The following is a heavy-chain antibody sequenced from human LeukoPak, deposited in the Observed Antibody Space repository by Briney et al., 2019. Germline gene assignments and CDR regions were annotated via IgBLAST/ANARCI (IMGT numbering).Heavy chain of an antibody. CDR3: ARDGKLILTPAEVNYYYYGMDV. D-gene: IGHD3-9*01. CDR1: GYTFTSYG. Sequence: ASVKVSCKASGYTFTSYGISWVRQAPGQGLEWMGWISAYNGNTNYAQKLQGRVTMTTDTSTSTAYMELRSLRSDDTAVYYCARDGKLILTPAEVNYYYYGMDVWGQGTTVTVSS. V-gene: IGHV1-18*01. CDR2: ISAYNGNT. J-gene: IGHJ6*02.